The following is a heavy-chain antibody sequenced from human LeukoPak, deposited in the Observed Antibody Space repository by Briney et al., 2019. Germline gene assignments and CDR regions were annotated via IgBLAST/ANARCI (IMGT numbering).Heavy chain of an antibody. D-gene: IGHD6-6*01. V-gene: IGHV4-61*01. CDR2: VYYTGST. Sequence: PSETLSLTCTVSGGSVSSGTFYWSWIRQPPGKGLEWIGYVYYTGSTNYNPSLKSRVTMFEDKSKNQFSLRLYSVTVADTAVYYCARHFAYSSSSYFDYWGQGSLVTVSS. J-gene: IGHJ4*02. CDR1: GGSVSSGTFY. CDR3: ARHFAYSSSSYFDY.